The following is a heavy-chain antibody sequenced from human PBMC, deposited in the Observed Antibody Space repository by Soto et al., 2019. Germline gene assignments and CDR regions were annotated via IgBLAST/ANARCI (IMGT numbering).Heavy chain of an antibody. Sequence: SDTLSLNCAVSGHSISSGYYWGWIRQPPGKGLEWIGSFYHSGSTYYNPSLKSRVTISVDTSKNQFSLKLSSVTAADTAMYFCARIYCTTTTCDSWFDPWGQGTLVTSPQ. CDR2: FYHSGST. D-gene: IGHD2-2*01. V-gene: IGHV4-38-2*01. CDR3: ARIYCTTTTCDSWFDP. CDR1: GHSISSGYY. J-gene: IGHJ5*02.